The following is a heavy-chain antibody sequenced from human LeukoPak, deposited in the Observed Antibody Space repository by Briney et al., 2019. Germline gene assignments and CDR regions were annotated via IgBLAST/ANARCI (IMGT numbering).Heavy chain of an antibody. V-gene: IGHV3-7*01. J-gene: IGHJ4*02. CDR1: GFTFSSYA. D-gene: IGHD6-13*01. CDR3: ARSRWANFDY. Sequence: GGSLRLSXAASGFTFSSYAMSWVRQAPGKGLEWVANIKQDGSEKYYVDSVKGRFTISRDNAKNSLYLQMNSLRAEDTAVYYCARSRWANFDYWGQGTLVTVSS. CDR2: IKQDGSEK.